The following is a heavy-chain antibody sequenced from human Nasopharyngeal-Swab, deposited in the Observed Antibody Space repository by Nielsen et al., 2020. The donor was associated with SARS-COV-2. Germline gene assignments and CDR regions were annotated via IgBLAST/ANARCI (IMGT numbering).Heavy chain of an antibody. Sequence: GGSLRLSCAASGFTFSSYGVHWVRQAPGKGLEWVAVISYDGSNKYYADSVKGRFTISRDNSKNTLYLQMNSLRAEDTAVYYCAKDGGGGVQSIAAAGTHFDYWGQGTLVTVSS. D-gene: IGHD6-13*01. CDR1: GFTFSSYG. V-gene: IGHV3-30*18. CDR2: ISYDGSNK. CDR3: AKDGGGGVQSIAAAGTHFDY. J-gene: IGHJ4*02.